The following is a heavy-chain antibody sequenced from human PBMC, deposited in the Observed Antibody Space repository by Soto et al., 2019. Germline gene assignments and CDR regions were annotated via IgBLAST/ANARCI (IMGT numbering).Heavy chain of an antibody. CDR2: IYYSGST. CDR3: ARGATTAAVDAFDI. CDR1: GGSISSGDYY. J-gene: IGHJ3*02. Sequence: QVQLQESGPGLVKPSQTLSLTCTVSGGSISSGDYYWSWIRQPPGKGLEWIGYIYYSGSTYYNPSLKCRVTXXVXTXXNQFSLKLSSVTAADTAVYYCARGATTAAVDAFDIWGQGTMVTVSS. D-gene: IGHD1-26*01. V-gene: IGHV4-30-4*01.